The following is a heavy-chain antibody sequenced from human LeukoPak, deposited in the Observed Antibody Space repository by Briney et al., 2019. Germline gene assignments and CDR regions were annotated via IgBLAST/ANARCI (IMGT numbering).Heavy chain of an antibody. J-gene: IGHJ3*02. CDR2: IYRGGST. CDR3: ARQRPYSYGKDAFDI. D-gene: IGHD5-18*01. V-gene: IGHV3-66*04. Sequence: GGSLRLSCAASGFTFRTYAMTWVRQAPGKGLEWVSVIYRGGSTYYADSVKGRFTISRDNSKHTLYLQMNSLRAEDTAVYYCARQRPYSYGKDAFDIWGQGTMVTVSS. CDR1: GFTFRTYA.